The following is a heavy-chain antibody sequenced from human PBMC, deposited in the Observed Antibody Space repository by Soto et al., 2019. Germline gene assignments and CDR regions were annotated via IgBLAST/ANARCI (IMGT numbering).Heavy chain of an antibody. CDR2: IKSKTDGGTT. Sequence: GGSLRLSCAASGFTFSNAWMSWVRQAPGKGLEWVGRIKSKTDGGTTDYAAPGKGRFTISRDDSKNTLYLQMNSLKTEDTAVYYCTTGYYYDSSGSVYWGQGTLVTVSS. CDR3: TTGYYYDSSGSVY. D-gene: IGHD3-22*01. CDR1: GFTFSNAW. V-gene: IGHV3-15*01. J-gene: IGHJ4*02.